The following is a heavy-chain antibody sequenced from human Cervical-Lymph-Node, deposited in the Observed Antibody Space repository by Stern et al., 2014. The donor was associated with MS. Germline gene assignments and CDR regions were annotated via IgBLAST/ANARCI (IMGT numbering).Heavy chain of an antibody. CDR3: ASTRRGASHMDY. V-gene: IGHV4-34*01. Sequence: QVQLQQWGAGLVKPSETLSLTCGVEGGSFSDYFWSWIRQPPGKGLEWIGEIYRGVTTDSNPSLQSRVIISAATPKNHFPQNLISGPAADTAIYYCASTRRGASHMDYWGQGTLVTVSS. J-gene: IGHJ4*02. CDR2: IYRGVTT. CDR1: GGSFSDYF.